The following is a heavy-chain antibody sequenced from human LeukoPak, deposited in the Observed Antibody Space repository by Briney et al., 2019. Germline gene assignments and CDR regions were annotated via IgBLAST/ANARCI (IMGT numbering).Heavy chain of an antibody. CDR3: ARDRYSSGWYGDFDC. CDR2: ISSDGSNN. V-gene: IGHV3-30-3*01. D-gene: IGHD6-19*01. CDR1: GFTFNSCA. Sequence: PGRSLRLSCAASGFTFNSCAMHWVRQAPGKGLEWVAVISSDGSNNYYADSVKGRFTISRDNSNNTLYLQLNSLRADDTAVYYCARDRYSSGWYGDFDCWGQGTLVTVSS. J-gene: IGHJ4*02.